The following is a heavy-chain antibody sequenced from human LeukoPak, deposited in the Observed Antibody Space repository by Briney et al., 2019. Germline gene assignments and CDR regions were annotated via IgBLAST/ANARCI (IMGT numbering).Heavy chain of an antibody. CDR1: GGTFSSYA. CDR3: ARDGYDSSGYYHNWFDP. J-gene: IGHJ5*02. Sequence: ASVKVSCKASGGTFSSYAISWVRQAPGQGLEWMGGIIPIFGTANYAQKFQGRVTITADESTSTVYMELSSLRSEDTAVYYCARDGYDSSGYYHNWFDPWGQGTLVTVSS. D-gene: IGHD3-22*01. V-gene: IGHV1-69*13. CDR2: IIPIFGTA.